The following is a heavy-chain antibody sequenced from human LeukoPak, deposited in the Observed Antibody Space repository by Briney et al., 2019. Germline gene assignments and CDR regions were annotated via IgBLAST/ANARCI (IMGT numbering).Heavy chain of an antibody. D-gene: IGHD3-10*01. CDR3: TIGAYYYGSDSYRGYYFDY. Sequence: PGGSLRLSCAAPGFTFTNAWMTWVRQAPGKGLEWVGRLKSKTHDETTDYAAPVKGRFTISRDDSNNTVYLQMNSLKTEDTAVYYCTIGAYYYGSDSYRGYYFDYWGQGTLVTVSS. J-gene: IGHJ4*02. CDR2: LKSKTHDETT. CDR1: GFTFTNAW. V-gene: IGHV3-15*01.